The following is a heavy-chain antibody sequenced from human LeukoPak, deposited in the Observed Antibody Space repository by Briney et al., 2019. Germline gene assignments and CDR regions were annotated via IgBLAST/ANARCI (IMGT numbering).Heavy chain of an antibody. CDR1: GFTFSSYS. J-gene: IGHJ4*02. Sequence: GGSLRLSCAASGFTFSSYSMSWVRQAPGKGLEWVSSISSSSTYIYYADSVKGRFTISRDDAMNSLYLQMSSPRAEDTAVYYCASPDCGSTRCYGFDYWGRGTLVTVSS. V-gene: IGHV3-21*01. CDR3: ASPDCGSTRCYGFDY. CDR2: ISSSSTYI. D-gene: IGHD2-2*01.